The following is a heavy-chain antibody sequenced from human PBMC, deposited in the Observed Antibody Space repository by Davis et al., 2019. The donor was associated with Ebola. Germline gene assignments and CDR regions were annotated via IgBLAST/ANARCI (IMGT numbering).Heavy chain of an antibody. Sequence: GESLKISCAASGFTFSSYSMNWVRQAPGKGLEWVSSISSSSSYIYYADSVKGRFTISRDNAKNSLYLQMNSLRAEDTAVYYCASVGEWGWFDPWGQGTLVTVSS. CDR1: GFTFSSYS. J-gene: IGHJ5*02. CDR2: ISSSSSYI. D-gene: IGHD3-3*01. V-gene: IGHV3-21*01. CDR3: ASVGEWGWFDP.